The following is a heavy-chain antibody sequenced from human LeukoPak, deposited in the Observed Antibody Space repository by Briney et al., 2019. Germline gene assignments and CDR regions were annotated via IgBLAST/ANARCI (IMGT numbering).Heavy chain of an antibody. V-gene: IGHV1-24*01. D-gene: IGHD3-16*01. CDR2: FDPEDGET. J-gene: IGHJ5*02. CDR1: GYTLTELS. CDR3: ATWGWGRSPRWFDP. Sequence: ASVKVSCKVSGYTLTELSMHWVRQAPGKALEWMGGFDPEDGETIYAQKFQGRVTMTEDTSTDTAYMELSSLRSEDTAVYYCATWGWGRSPRWFDPWGQGTLVTVSS.